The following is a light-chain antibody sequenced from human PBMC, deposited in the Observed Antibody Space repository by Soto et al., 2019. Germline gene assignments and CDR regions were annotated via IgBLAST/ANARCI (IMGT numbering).Light chain of an antibody. J-gene: IGKJ1*01. V-gene: IGKV3-20*01. CDR1: QTVSNSY. CDR3: QQYGSSPWT. CDR2: GTS. Sequence: ETVLTQSPGSLSWSLGDRATLYCWASQTVSNSYLAWYQQKPGQAPRLLIYGTSSRATGIPDRFSGSGSGTDFTLTINRLEPEDFVIYYCQQYGSSPWTFGQGTKVEIK.